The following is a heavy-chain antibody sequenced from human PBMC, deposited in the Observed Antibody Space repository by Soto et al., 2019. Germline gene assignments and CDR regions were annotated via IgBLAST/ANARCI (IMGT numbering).Heavy chain of an antibody. CDR1: GYTFTSYY. CDR3: ARNYYDSSDRDYLDY. CDR2: INPITGGT. J-gene: IGHJ4*02. Sequence: GASVKVSCKASGYTFTSYYIHWVRQAPGQGLEWMGWINPITGGTNYAPKFQGRVTMTRDTSITTAYMGLSRLRSDDTAVYYCARNYYDSSDRDYLDYWGQGTPVTVSS. D-gene: IGHD3-22*01. V-gene: IGHV1-2*02.